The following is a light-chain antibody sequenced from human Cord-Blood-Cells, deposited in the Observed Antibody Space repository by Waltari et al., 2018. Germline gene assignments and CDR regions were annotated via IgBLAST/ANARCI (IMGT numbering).Light chain of an antibody. CDR2: EDN. J-gene: IGLJ3*02. CDR1: SGSIASNH. Sequence: NFMLTQPHSVSESPGKTVTISCTRSSGSIASNHVQWYQQRPGSAPTTVIYEDNQRPSGVPARFSGSIDSSSNSASLTISGLKTEDEADYYCQSYDSSNQVFGGGTKLTVL. V-gene: IGLV6-57*03. CDR3: QSYDSSNQV.